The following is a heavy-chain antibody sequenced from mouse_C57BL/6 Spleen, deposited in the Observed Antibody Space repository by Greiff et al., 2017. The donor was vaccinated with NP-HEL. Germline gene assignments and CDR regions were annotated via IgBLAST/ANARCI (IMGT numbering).Heavy chain of an antibody. CDR3: AKMDDYDVDYAMDY. Sequence: VQLQQSGPGLVQPSQSLSITCTVSGFSLTSYGVHWVRQSPGKGLEWLGVIWRGGSTDYNAAFMSRLSITKDNSKSQVFFKMNSLQADDTAIYYCAKMDDYDVDYAMDYWGQGTSVTVSS. V-gene: IGHV2-5*01. CDR2: IWRGGST. CDR1: GFSLTSYG. D-gene: IGHD2-4*01. J-gene: IGHJ4*01.